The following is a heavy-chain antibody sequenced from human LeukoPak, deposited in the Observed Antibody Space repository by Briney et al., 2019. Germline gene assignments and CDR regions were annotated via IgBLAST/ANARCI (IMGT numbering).Heavy chain of an antibody. CDR3: ARGRYRYSYDY. J-gene: IGHJ4*02. D-gene: IGHD1-26*01. Sequence: ASVKVSCKASGYIFTDHFFHWVRQAPGQGLEWMGWIRPTDGATKVAQEFQGRVTLTRDTSISTVYMEMSGLRFDDTAMYYCARGRYRYSYDYWGQGTLVTVSS. V-gene: IGHV1-2*02. CDR2: IRPTDGAT. CDR1: GYIFTDHF.